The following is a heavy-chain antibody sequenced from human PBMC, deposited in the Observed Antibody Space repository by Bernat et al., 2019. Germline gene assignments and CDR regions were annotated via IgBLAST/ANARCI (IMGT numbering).Heavy chain of an antibody. Sequence: QVQLVESGGGVVQPGRSLRLSCAASGFTFSSYAMHWVRQAPGKGLEWVAVISYDGSNKYYADSVKGRFTISRDNSKNTLYLQMNSLRAEDTAVYYCARDVGSGSYLGGYFDYWGQGTLVTVSS. CDR1: GFTFSSYA. CDR2: ISYDGSNK. CDR3: ARDVGSGSYLGGYFDY. V-gene: IGHV3-30-3*01. J-gene: IGHJ4*02. D-gene: IGHD1-26*01.